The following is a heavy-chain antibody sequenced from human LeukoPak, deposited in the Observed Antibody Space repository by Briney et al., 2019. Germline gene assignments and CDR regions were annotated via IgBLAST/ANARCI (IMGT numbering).Heavy chain of an antibody. CDR3: ARVLVVRGVITHLFDY. CDR1: GYTFTGYY. V-gene: IGHV1-2*02. J-gene: IGHJ4*02. CDR2: INPNSGGT. D-gene: IGHD3-10*01. Sequence: ASVKVSCKASGYTFTGYYTHWVRQAPGQGLEWMGWINPNSGGTNYAQKFQGRVTMTRDTSISTAYMELSRLRSDDTAVYYCARVLVVRGVITHLFDYWGQGTLVTVSS.